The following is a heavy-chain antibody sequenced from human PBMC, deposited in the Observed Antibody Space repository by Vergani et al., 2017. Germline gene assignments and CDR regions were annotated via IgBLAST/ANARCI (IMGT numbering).Heavy chain of an antibody. V-gene: IGHV5-10-1*01. J-gene: IGHJ4*02. CDR3: ARRAVRGVIRPDDY. CDR1: GYTFTSYW. CDR2: IDPSDSYT. Sequence: VQLVQSGAEVKKPGASVKVSCKASGYTFTSYWISWVRHMPGKGLEWMGRIDPSDSYTNYSPSFQGHVTISADKSISTAYLQWSSLKASDTAMYYCARRAVRGVIRPDDYWGQGTLVTGSS. D-gene: IGHD3-10*01.